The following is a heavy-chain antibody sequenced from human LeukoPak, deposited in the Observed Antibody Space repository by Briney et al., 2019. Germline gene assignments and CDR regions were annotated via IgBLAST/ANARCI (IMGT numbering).Heavy chain of an antibody. CDR1: GFTFSSYE. CDR3: ARGGYSYGYYYYYMDV. D-gene: IGHD5-18*01. Sequence: GSLRLSCAASGFTFSSYEMNWVRQAPGKGLEWVGSIYYSGSTYYNPSLKSRVTISVDTSKNQFSLKLSSVTAADTAVYYCARGGYSYGYYYYYMDVWGKGTTVTASS. V-gene: IGHV4-39*07. CDR2: IYYSGST. J-gene: IGHJ6*03.